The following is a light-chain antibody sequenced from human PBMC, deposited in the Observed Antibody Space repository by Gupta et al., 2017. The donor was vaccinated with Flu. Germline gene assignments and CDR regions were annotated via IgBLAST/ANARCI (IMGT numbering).Light chain of an antibody. CDR2: NTN. CDR3: RLDGGGAWV. V-gene: IGLV7-43*01. J-gene: IGLJ3*02. CDR1: AGAVTSGHY. Sequence: VVTQEPSLTVSPGGTVPLTCACSAGAVTSGHYPSWFRQKPGQAPGALIYNTNNKHAWTPARFSGSRRGGKAALALSGGQTEDEADYDCRLDGGGAWVFGGGTKLTVL.